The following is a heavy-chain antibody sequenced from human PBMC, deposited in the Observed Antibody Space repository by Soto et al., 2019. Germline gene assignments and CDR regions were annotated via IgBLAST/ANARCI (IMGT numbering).Heavy chain of an antibody. V-gene: IGHV4-31*03. CDR3: TVTYDSGSDY. CDR1: GGSITSGGHY. D-gene: IGHD4-17*01. Sequence: SETLSLTCTVSGGSITSGGHYWSWIRQHPEKGLEWIGHFYYTGSTYYNPSLESRLTISLDTSKNHFSLKLSSVTAADTAVYYCTVTYDSGSDYWGQGXLVTVYS. J-gene: IGHJ4*02. CDR2: FYYTGST.